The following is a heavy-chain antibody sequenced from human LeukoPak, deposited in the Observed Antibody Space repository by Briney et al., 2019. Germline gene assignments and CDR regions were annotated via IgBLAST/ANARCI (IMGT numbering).Heavy chain of an antibody. V-gene: IGHV4-38-2*02. CDR1: GYSISSGYY. Sequence: ESSETLSLTCTVSGYSISSGYYWGWIRQSPGKGLEWIGSIYHGGSTYYNPSLKSRVTISVDTSKNQFSLKLSSVTAADTAVYYCATQILLCHYYWGQGTLVTVSS. D-gene: IGHD2/OR15-2a*01. CDR2: IYHGGST. J-gene: IGHJ4*02. CDR3: ATQILLCHYY.